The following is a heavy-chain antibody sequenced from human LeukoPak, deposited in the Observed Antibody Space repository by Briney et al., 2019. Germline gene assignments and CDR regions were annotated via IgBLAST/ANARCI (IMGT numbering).Heavy chain of an antibody. CDR1: GYTFTGYY. J-gene: IGHJ3*02. D-gene: IGHD6-19*01. CDR3: ARESSSGDAFDI. Sequence: GASVKVSCKASGYTFTGYYMHWVRQAPGQGLEWMGWISPNSGGTNYAQKFQGRVTMTRDTSISTAYMELSRLRSDDTAVYYCARESSSGDAFDIWGQGTMVTVSS. CDR2: ISPNSGGT. V-gene: IGHV1-2*02.